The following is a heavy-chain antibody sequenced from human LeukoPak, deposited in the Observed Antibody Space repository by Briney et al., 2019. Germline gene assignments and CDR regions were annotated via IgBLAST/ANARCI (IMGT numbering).Heavy chain of an antibody. V-gene: IGHV3-20*04. D-gene: IGHD3-22*01. Sequence: GGSLRLSCAASGFTFDNYGINWVRQAPGKGLEWVSRIHWNGGRTGYADSVKGRFTISRDNAKNSLYLQMNSLRAEDTAVYYCAKNYYDSSGTYWGQGTLVTVSS. CDR2: IHWNGGRT. CDR3: AKNYYDSSGTY. J-gene: IGHJ4*02. CDR1: GFTFDNYG.